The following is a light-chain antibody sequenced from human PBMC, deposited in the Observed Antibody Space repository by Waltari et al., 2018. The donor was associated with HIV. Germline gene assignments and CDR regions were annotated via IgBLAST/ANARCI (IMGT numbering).Light chain of an antibody. CDR3: EQNKTVPRT. CDR2: CSC. CDR1: QASNIY. J-gene: IGKJ4*02. V-gene: IGKV1-9*01. Sequence: DLQLTQSPSFVSPSVGDTVTISCRASQASNIYSAAYQQRQTKAPKVLLYCSCTMQAGVPSRFRGRRSATEVTLTNTSVQHSDFGAYYCEQNKTVPRTLDGGTRIDIK.